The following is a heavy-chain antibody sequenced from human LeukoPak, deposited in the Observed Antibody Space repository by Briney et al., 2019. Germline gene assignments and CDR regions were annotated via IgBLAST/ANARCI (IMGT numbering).Heavy chain of an antibody. CDR1: GFTFSGYW. J-gene: IGHJ6*03. V-gene: IGHV3-74*01. D-gene: IGHD7-27*01. CDR2: INSDGSTT. Sequence: PGGSLRLSCAASGFTFSGYWMHWVRQAPGKGLVWVSRINSDGSTTNYADSVKGRFTISRDNAKNTLYLQINSLRVEDTAVYYCARAVNWGSDSYYYMDVWGKGTTVTVSS. CDR3: ARAVNWGSDSYYYMDV.